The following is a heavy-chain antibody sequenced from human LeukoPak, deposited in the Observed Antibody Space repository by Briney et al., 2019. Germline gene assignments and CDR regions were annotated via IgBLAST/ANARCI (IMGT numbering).Heavy chain of an antibody. CDR2: FEPEDGET. V-gene: IGHV1-24*01. J-gene: IGHJ3*02. Sequence: ASVKVSCKVSGYTLTELSMHWVRQAPGKGLEWMGGFEPEDGETFYAQKLQGRVTMTEDTSTDTAYMELSGLRFEDTAVYYCATEIFGVVIGGLAYDIWGQGTMVTVSS. CDR3: ATEIFGVVIGGLAYDI. D-gene: IGHD3-3*01. CDR1: GYTLTELS.